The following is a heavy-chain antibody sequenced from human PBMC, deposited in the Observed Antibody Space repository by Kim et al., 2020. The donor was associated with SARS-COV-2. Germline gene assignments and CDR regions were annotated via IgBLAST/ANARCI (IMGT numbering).Heavy chain of an antibody. CDR2: ITSSGSDI. Sequence: GGSLRLSCGASGFSFRSYSMDWVRQAPGKGLEWVSSITSSGSDIYYSDSVKGRFTISRDNAKNSLYLQMNSLRAEDTAVYYCARDRGAPWTFDIWGQGT. D-gene: IGHD3-10*01. V-gene: IGHV3-21*01. CDR1: GFSFRSYS. J-gene: IGHJ3*02. CDR3: ARDRGAPWTFDI.